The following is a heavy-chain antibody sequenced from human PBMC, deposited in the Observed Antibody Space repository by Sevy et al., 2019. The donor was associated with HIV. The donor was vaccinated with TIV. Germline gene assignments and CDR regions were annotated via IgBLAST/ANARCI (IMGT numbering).Heavy chain of an antibody. CDR1: GFTFSNAW. J-gene: IGHJ6*02. D-gene: IGHD2-2*02. Sequence: GGSLRLSCAASGFTFSNAWMSWVRQAPGKGLEWVGRIKSKTDGGTTDYAAPVTGRFTISRDESKNTLYLQMNSLKTEDTAVFYCTTGYCSSTSCYNTDDPYYYYGIDVWGQGTTVTVSS. CDR2: IKSKTDGGTT. CDR3: TTGYCSSTSCYNTDDPYYYYGIDV. V-gene: IGHV3-15*01.